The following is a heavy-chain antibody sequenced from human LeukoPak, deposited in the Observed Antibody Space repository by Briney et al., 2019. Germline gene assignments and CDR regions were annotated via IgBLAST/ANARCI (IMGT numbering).Heavy chain of an antibody. CDR2: LSGSGGST. CDR3: AKGGYSYGYGYFDY. J-gene: IGHJ4*02. Sequence: GGSLSLSCAASGFTFSSFAMSWVGQAPGKGLEWVSALSGSGGSTYYADSVKGRFTISRDNSKNTLYLQMNSLRAEDTAVYYCAKGGYSYGYGYFDYWGQGTLVTVSS. CDR1: GFTFSSFA. V-gene: IGHV3-23*01. D-gene: IGHD5-18*01.